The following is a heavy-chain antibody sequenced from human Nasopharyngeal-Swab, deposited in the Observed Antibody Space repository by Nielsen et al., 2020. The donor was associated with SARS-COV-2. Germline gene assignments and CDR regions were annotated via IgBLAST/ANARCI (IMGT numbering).Heavy chain of an antibody. V-gene: IGHV5-51*01. Sequence: KVSCKASGYSFTTYWVAWVRQMPGKGLEWMGIIYPRDSDTRYSPSFQGQVTISADKSISTAYLQWSSLKASDTAMYYCVRPEGVATSFKYYFQYGMDVWGQGTMVTVSS. CDR3: VRPEGVATSFKYYFQYGMDV. CDR1: GYSFTTYW. J-gene: IGHJ6*02. D-gene: IGHD5-12*01. CDR2: IYPRDSDT.